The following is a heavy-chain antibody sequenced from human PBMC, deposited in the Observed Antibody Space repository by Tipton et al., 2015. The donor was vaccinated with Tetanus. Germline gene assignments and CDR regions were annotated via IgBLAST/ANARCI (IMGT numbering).Heavy chain of an antibody. Sequence: TLSLTCTVSGGSISSSSYYWGWIRQPPGKGLEWIGSIYYSGSTYYNPSLKSRVTISVDTSKNQFSLKLSSVTAADTAVYYCARFPGDSSGWAYSWFDPWGQGTLVTVSS. CDR1: GGSISSSSYY. CDR2: IYYSGST. CDR3: ARFPGDSSGWAYSWFDP. J-gene: IGHJ5*02. D-gene: IGHD6-19*01. V-gene: IGHV4-39*01.